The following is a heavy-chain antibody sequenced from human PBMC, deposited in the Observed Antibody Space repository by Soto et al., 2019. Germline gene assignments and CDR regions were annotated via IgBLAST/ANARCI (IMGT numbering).Heavy chain of an antibody. D-gene: IGHD2-2*01. J-gene: IGHJ4*02. Sequence: QVQLHESGPGLVKPSGTLSLTCAVSGDSITGRNWWTWVRQPQGKGLEWIGEVYHSGFDSYNPSHKSRVAILVDKSKNLYSLNLASVPAANTAMYYGARVRPPSSTRTAAVLYYFDYWGQGTLVTVSS. V-gene: IGHV4-4*02. CDR2: VYHSGFD. CDR3: ARVRPPSSTRTAAVLYYFDY. CDR1: GDSITGRNW.